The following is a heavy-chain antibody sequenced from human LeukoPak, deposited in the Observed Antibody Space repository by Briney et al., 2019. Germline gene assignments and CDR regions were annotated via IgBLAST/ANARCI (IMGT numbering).Heavy chain of an antibody. CDR1: GFTFSSYW. J-gene: IGHJ4*02. CDR2: IKQDGSEK. Sequence: PGGSLRLSCAASGFTFSSYWMSWVRQAPGKGLEWVANIKQDGSEKYYVDSVKGRFTISRDNAKNSLYLQMNSLRAEDTALYYCLKDIQPGGLDYWGQGTLVTVSS. V-gene: IGHV3-7*03. CDR3: LKDIQPGGLDY. D-gene: IGHD5-18*01.